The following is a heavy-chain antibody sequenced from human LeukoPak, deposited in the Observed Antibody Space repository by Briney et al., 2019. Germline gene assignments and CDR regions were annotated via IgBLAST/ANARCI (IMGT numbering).Heavy chain of an antibody. CDR2: IIPILGIA. CDR1: GGTFSSYA. J-gene: IGHJ4*02. CDR3: ASDSSSFSFDY. D-gene: IGHD6-13*01. Sequence: ASVKVSCKASGGTFSSYAISWVRQAPGQGLEWMGRIIPILGIANYAQKFQGRVTITADKSTSTAYMELSSLRSEDTAVYYCASDSSSFSFDYWGQGTLVTVSS. V-gene: IGHV1-69*04.